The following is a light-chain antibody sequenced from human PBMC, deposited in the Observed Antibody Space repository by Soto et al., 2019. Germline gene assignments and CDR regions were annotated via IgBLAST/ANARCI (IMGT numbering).Light chain of an antibody. CDR3: QVWDSSSEYPL. V-gene: IGLV3-21*02. J-gene: IGLJ3*02. CDR2: DDS. Sequence: ELTQPPSVSVAPGQTARITCGGNSIGSRSVHWYQQKPGQAPVLVLYDDSDRPTGIPERFSGFNSGNTAILTISRVEAGDEADYYCQVWDSSSEYPLFGGGTKLTVL. CDR1: SIGSRS.